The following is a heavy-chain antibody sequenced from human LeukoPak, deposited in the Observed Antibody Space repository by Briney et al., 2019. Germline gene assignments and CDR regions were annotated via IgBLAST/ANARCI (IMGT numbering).Heavy chain of an antibody. J-gene: IGHJ5*02. V-gene: IGHV3-23*01. CDR1: GFTFSSYA. CDR3: AKGGHCTSSSCYSWFDP. Sequence: GGSLRLSCAASGFTFSSYAMSWVRQAPGEGLEWVSALSGSGFSTYYADSVRGRFTISRDNSKNTLYLQMNSLRAEDTAAYYCAKGGHCTSSSCYSWFDPWGQGTLVTVSS. D-gene: IGHD2-2*01. CDR2: LSGSGFST.